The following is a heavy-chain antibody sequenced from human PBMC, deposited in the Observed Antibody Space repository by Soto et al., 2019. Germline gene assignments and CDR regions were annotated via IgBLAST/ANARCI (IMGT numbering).Heavy chain of an antibody. V-gene: IGHV3-30*18. J-gene: IGHJ4*02. D-gene: IGHD2-8*01. CDR1: GFTFSTYD. CDR2: ISYDGSHK. CDR3: AKDVSATFDY. Sequence: GGSLRLSCAASGFTFSTYDMHWVRQAPGEGLEWVAVISYDGSHKYYVDSVKGRFTISRDNSKNTLYLQMNSLRAEDTAVYYCAKDVSATFDYWGRGTLVTVPQ.